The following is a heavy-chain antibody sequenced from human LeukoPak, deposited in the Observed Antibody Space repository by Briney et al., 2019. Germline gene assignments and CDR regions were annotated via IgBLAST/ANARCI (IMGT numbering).Heavy chain of an antibody. J-gene: IGHJ4*02. D-gene: IGHD3-16*01. V-gene: IGHV4-4*02. CDR1: RGSVSITNW. CDR2: FHLDGRT. Sequence: SETLSLTCGVSRGSVSITNWWTWIRQPPGKGRESIGEFHLDGRTNFNPSLKSRLTTSVDLSENHVSLKLTSVTAADTAVYYCAREGCFYRPLDYSGQGTLVTVSS. CDR3: AREGCFYRPLDY.